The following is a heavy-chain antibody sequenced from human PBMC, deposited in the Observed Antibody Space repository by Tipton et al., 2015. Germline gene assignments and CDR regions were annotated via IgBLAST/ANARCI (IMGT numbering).Heavy chain of an antibody. CDR2: TYYRSNWNN. CDR1: GDSVSSNTAA. D-gene: IGHD6-13*01. CDR3: ARGAQHSTWS. Sequence: GLVKPSQTLSLTCAISGDSVSSNTAAWYWIRQSPSRGLEWLGRTYYRSNWNNDYAVSVKSRITITPDTSKNQFTLHLNSVTPDDTATYYCARGAQHSTWSWGQGTLVTVSS. J-gene: IGHJ5*02. V-gene: IGHV6-1*01.